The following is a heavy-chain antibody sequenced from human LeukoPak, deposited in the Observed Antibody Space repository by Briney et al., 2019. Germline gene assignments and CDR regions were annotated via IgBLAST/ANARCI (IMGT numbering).Heavy chain of an antibody. J-gene: IGHJ4*02. V-gene: IGHV4-39*01. CDR3: ARLGILGYCTNGVCPSTV. D-gene: IGHD2-8*01. Sequence: SETLSLTCTDSRGSISSSSYYWGWIRQPPGKGLEWIGSIYYSGSAYYNPSLKSRVTISVDTSKNQFSLKLSSVTAADTAVYYCARLGILGYCTNGVCPSTVGGQGTLVTVSS. CDR1: RGSISSSSYY. CDR2: IYYSGSA.